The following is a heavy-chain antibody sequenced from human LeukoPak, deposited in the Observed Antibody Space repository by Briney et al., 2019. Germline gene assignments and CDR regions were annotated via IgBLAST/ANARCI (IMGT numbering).Heavy chain of an antibody. J-gene: IGHJ4*02. D-gene: IGHD1-1*01. Sequence: SVKVSCKASGGTFSSYAISWVRQAPGQGLEWMGGIIPIFGTANYAQKFQGGVTITADESTSTAYMELSSLRSEDTAVYYCASVGREWNDGTLYYWGQGTLVTVSS. CDR2: IIPIFGTA. CDR1: GGTFSSYA. V-gene: IGHV1-69*01. CDR3: ASVGREWNDGTLYY.